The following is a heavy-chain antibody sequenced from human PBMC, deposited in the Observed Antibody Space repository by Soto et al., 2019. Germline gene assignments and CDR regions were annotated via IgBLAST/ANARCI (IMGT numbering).Heavy chain of an antibody. CDR3: ASSSDWYSYFDS. CDR1: GGSISSSSYY. V-gene: IGHV4-39*01. Sequence: QLQLQESGPRLVTPSETLFLTCSLSGGSISSSSYYWGWIRQPPGKGLEWIGGIYYSGSTYYNASIKIRVTISVDTPRNQFSLNVSSVTAADTAVYYCASSSDWYSYFDSWGQGTLVTVSS. CDR2: IYYSGST. J-gene: IGHJ4*02. D-gene: IGHD6-19*01.